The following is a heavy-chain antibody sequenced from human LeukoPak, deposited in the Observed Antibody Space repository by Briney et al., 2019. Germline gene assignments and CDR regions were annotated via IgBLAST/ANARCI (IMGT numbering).Heavy chain of an antibody. Sequence: KTGGSLRLSCAASGFTFSSYSMNWLRQAQGKELEWVSSISSSSSYIYYADSGKGRFTISRDNAKNSLYLQMNSLRAEDTAAYYCAREGEEGYYGSGSYSYYYYGMDVWGQGTTVTVSS. V-gene: IGHV3-21*01. J-gene: IGHJ6*02. CDR2: ISSSSSYI. CDR3: AREGEEGYYGSGSYSYYYYGMDV. CDR1: GFTFSSYS. D-gene: IGHD3-10*01.